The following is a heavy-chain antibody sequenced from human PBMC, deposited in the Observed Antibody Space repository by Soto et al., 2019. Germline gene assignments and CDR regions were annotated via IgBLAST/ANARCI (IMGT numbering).Heavy chain of an antibody. V-gene: IGHV1-69*13. Sequence: VKVSCKASGGTFSSYAISWVRQAPGQGLEWMGGIIPIFGTANYAQKFQGRVTITADESTSTAYMELSSLRSEDTAVYYCARDLYGGNSFFDYWGQGTLVTVSS. D-gene: IGHD4-17*01. CDR3: ARDLYGGNSFFDY. J-gene: IGHJ4*02. CDR1: GGTFSSYA. CDR2: IIPIFGTA.